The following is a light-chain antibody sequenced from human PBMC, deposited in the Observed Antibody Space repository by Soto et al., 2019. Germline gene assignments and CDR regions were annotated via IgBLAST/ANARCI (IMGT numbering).Light chain of an antibody. CDR1: QSVSTN. CDR3: QQYNNSPPFT. Sequence: EIVMTQSPATLSVSPGERATLSCRASQSVSTNLPCYLQQPGPAPSLLISATSAMATGIPARFSGSGSGTEFTLTISNLQSEDFAVYYCQQYNNSPPFTFGQGTRLEI. J-gene: IGKJ5*01. CDR2: ATS. V-gene: IGKV3D-15*01.